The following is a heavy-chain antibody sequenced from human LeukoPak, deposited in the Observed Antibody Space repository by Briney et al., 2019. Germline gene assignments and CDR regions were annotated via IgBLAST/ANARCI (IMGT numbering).Heavy chain of an antibody. D-gene: IGHD3-10*01. Sequence: QTGGSLKLSCAVSGFAFSSYAMHWVRQAPGKGLEWVALTSYDGSNKYYADSIKGRFTISRDNSKKTLYLQMNSLRAEDTAVYYCATGDLYASGSFYSLGDYWGQGTLVTVSS. V-gene: IGHV3-30-3*01. CDR3: ATGDLYASGSFYSLGDY. CDR1: GFAFSSYA. CDR2: TSYDGSNK. J-gene: IGHJ4*02.